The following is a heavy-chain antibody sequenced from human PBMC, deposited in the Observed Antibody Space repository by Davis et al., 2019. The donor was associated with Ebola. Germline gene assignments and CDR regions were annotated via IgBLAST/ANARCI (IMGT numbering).Heavy chain of an antibody. J-gene: IGHJ4*02. CDR3: ALTVVVTAIPNFDY. CDR1: GFTFSSYA. V-gene: IGHV3-23*01. Sequence: GESLKISCVASGFTFSSYAMSWVRQAPGKGLEWVSAISGSGGSTYYADSVKGRFTISRDNSKNTLYLQMNSLRAEDTAVYYCALTVVVTAIPNFDYWGQGTLVTVSS. D-gene: IGHD2-21*02. CDR2: ISGSGGST.